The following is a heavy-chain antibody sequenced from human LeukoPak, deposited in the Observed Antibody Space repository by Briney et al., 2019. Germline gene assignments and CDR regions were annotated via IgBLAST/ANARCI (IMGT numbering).Heavy chain of an antibody. Sequence: PGGSPRLSCAASGFTFSTYAMNWVRQAPGKGLEWVSVIRGDGGNAYYADSVKGRFTISRDNSRNTLYLQMNSLRAEDTAVYYCARDGGSGTPHLSYYYYGMDVWGQGTTVTVSS. CDR2: IRGDGGNA. D-gene: IGHD3-10*01. CDR1: GFTFSTYA. J-gene: IGHJ6*02. CDR3: ARDGGSGTPHLSYYYYGMDV. V-gene: IGHV3-23*01.